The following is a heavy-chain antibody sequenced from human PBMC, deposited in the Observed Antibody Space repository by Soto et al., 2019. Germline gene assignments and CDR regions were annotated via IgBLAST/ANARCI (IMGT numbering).Heavy chain of an antibody. CDR1: GFTFSIYS. V-gene: IGHV3-48*02. D-gene: IGHD6-19*01. CDR3: ARSARKWLSLYNWFDP. CDR2: ISSSSSTI. J-gene: IGHJ5*02. Sequence: QLGGSVSLSCSASGFTFSIYSMNWLRQAPGKGLEWVSYISSSSSTIYYADSVKGRFTISRDNAKNSLYLQMNSLRDEDTAVYYCARSARKWLSLYNWFDPWGQGTLVTVS.